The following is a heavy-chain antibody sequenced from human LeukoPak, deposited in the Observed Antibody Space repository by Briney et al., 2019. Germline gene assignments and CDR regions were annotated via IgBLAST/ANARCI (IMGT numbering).Heavy chain of an antibody. Sequence: GGSLRLSCAASGFTFSSYSMNWVRQAPGKGLEWVSSISASSNYIYCADSLKGRFTISRDNAKNSLYLQMNSLRAEDTAVYFCARGAGIAGGSYFDYWGQGTLVTVSS. V-gene: IGHV3-21*01. J-gene: IGHJ4*02. CDR2: ISASSNYI. CDR3: ARGAGIAGGSYFDY. D-gene: IGHD6-13*01. CDR1: GFTFSSYS.